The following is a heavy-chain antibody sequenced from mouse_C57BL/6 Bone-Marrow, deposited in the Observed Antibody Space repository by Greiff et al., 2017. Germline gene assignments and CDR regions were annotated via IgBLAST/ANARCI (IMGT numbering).Heavy chain of an antibody. D-gene: IGHD3-1*01. CDR1: GFNFTDDY. Sequence: EVQLLQSGAELVRPGASVKLSCTASGFNFTDDYMNWVKQRPGQGLEWIGWIDPENGDTEYASKFQGKATITADISSSTAYMQLRSLTSEDSAVYYCTREGPSAWFAYWGQGTLVTVSA. CDR2: IDPENGDT. CDR3: TREGPSAWFAY. J-gene: IGHJ3*01. V-gene: IGHV14-4*01.